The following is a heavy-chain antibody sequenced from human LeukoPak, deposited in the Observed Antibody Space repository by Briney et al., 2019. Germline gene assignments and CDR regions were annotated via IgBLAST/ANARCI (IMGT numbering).Heavy chain of an antibody. CDR3: AKTFDPNYHDSSGYSPDYFDY. CDR1: GFTFSSYA. Sequence: GGSLRLSCAASGFTFSSYAMSWVRQAPGKGLEWVAVISYDGSNKYYADSVKGRFTISRDNSKNTLYLQMNSLRAEDTAVYYCAKTFDPNYHDSSGYSPDYFDYWGQGTLVTVSS. D-gene: IGHD3-22*01. V-gene: IGHV3-30*18. CDR2: ISYDGSNK. J-gene: IGHJ4*02.